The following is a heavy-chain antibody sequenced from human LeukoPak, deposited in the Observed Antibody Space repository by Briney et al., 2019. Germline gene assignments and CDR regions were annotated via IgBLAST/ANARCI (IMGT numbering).Heavy chain of an antibody. Sequence: KPSETLSLTCAVSGGSISSGGYSWSWIRQPPGKGLEWIGYIYHSGRTYYNPSLKSRVTISIDRSKNQFSLRLRSVPAADTAVYYCARGGGEEFGEYDVFDYWGQGTLVTVSS. J-gene: IGHJ4*02. CDR3: ARGGGEEFGEYDVFDY. D-gene: IGHD3-10*01. CDR2: IYHSGRT. CDR1: GGSISSGGYS. V-gene: IGHV4-30-2*01.